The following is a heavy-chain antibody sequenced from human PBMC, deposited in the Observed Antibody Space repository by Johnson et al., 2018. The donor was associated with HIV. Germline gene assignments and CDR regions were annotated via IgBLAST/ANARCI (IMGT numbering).Heavy chain of an antibody. CDR3: AKPLGGATRDDAFDV. D-gene: IGHD1-26*01. V-gene: IGHV3-30*02. Sequence: QVQLVESGGGVVQPGGSLRLSSAATGFSFSSYGMHWVRQAPGKGLEWVAFTQYDGSKTYYVDSAKGRFTISRDNSKNTLYLQMNSLSAEDTAVYYCAKPLGGATRDDAFDVWGQGTMVTVSS. J-gene: IGHJ3*01. CDR1: GFSFSSYG. CDR2: TQYDGSKT.